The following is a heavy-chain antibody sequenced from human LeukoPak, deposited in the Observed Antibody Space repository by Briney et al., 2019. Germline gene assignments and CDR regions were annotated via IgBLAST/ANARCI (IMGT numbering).Heavy chain of an antibody. Sequence: PSETLSLTCAVYGGSFSGYYWSWIRQPPGKGLEWIGEINHSGSTNYNPSLKSRVTISVDTSKNQFSLKLSSVTAADTAMYYCARHTGSGWYLSYWGQGTLVTVSS. D-gene: IGHD6-19*01. CDR3: ARHTGSGWYLSY. CDR2: INHSGST. V-gene: IGHV4-34*01. CDR1: GGSFSGYY. J-gene: IGHJ4*02.